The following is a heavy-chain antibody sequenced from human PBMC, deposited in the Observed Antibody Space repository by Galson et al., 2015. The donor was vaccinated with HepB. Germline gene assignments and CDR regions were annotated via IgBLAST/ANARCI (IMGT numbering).Heavy chain of an antibody. CDR3: AKGRGLVPATIRYYHYYMDV. V-gene: IGHV1-2*02. CDR2: INPNSGGT. D-gene: IGHD2-2*02. J-gene: IGHJ6*03. Sequence: SVKVSCKASGYTFTGYFLHWVRQAPGQGLEWMGWINPNSGGTNYAQKFQGRVTMTRDTSISTAYMELSRLRSDDTAVYYCAKGRGLVPATIRYYHYYMDVWGKGTTVTVSS. CDR1: GYTFTGYF.